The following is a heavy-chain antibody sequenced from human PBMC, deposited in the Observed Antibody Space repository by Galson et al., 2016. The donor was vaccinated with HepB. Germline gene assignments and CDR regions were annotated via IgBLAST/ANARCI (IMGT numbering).Heavy chain of an antibody. Sequence: ETLSLTCAVSGASISDSNWWTWVRQVPGKGLEWIGEIYHTGTSNNNPFLNSRFTLSVDKSRNQFSLNVTSLIAADTAVYYCARAAIIPGARMVFDPWGQGILVTVSS. CDR1: GASISDSNW. CDR3: ARAAIIPGARMVFDP. CDR2: IYHTGTS. D-gene: IGHD2-2*01. V-gene: IGHV4-4*02. J-gene: IGHJ5*02.